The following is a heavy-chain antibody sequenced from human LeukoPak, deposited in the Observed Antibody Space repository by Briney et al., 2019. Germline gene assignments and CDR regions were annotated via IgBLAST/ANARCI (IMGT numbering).Heavy chain of an antibody. D-gene: IGHD6-19*01. Sequence: ASVMVSCKASGYTFTSYDINWVRQATGQGLEWMGWMNPNSGNTGYAQKFQGRVTMTRNTSISTAYMELGSLRSEDTAVYYCASSISGIAVAGYWGQGTLVTVSS. CDR3: ASSISGIAVAGY. V-gene: IGHV1-8*01. CDR2: MNPNSGNT. CDR1: GYTFTSYD. J-gene: IGHJ4*02.